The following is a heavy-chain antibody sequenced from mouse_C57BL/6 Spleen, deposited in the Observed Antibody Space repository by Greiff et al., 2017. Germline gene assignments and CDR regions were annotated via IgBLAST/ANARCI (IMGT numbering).Heavy chain of an antibody. Sequence: QVQLKQPGAELVRPGSSVKLSCKASGYTFTSYWMHWVKQRPIQGLEWIGNIDPSDSETHYNQKFKDKATLTVYKSSITAYMQLSSLTSEDAAVYYCARWVDAMDYWGQGTSVTVSS. CDR1: GYTFTSYW. CDR2: IDPSDSET. D-gene: IGHD1-1*02. V-gene: IGHV1-52*01. J-gene: IGHJ4*01. CDR3: ARWVDAMDY.